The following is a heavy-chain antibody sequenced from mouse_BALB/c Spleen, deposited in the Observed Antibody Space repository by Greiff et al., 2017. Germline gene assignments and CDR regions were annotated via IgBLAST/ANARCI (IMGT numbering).Heavy chain of an antibody. Sequence: VQGVESGPGLVAPSQSLSITCTVSGFSLTSYGVHWVRQPPGKGLEWLGVIWAGGSTNYNSALMSRLSISKDNSKSQVFLKMNSLQTDDTAMYYCAREGNGRWYFDVWGAGTTVTVSS. D-gene: IGHD1-1*02. CDR1: GFSLTSYG. CDR2: IWAGGST. J-gene: IGHJ1*01. V-gene: IGHV2-9*02. CDR3: AREGNGRWYFDV.